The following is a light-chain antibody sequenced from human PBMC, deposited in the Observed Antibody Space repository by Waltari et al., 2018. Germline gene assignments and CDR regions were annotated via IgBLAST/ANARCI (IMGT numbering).Light chain of an antibody. J-gene: IGKJ2*01. CDR1: QSVSTN. V-gene: IGKV3-15*01. CDR3: QQYNNWPPYI. CDR2: GAS. Sequence: ETVMTQSPTTLSLCPGERATLSCRASQSVSTNLAWYQQRPGQAPRLLIYGASIRATGVPARFSGRGAGTEFTLTISSLQSEDFAVYYCQQYNNWPPYIFGQGSQLEI.